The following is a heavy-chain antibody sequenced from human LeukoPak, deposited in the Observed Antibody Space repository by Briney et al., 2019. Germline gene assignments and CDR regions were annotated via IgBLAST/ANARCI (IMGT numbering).Heavy chain of an antibody. CDR1: GGSISSYY. J-gene: IGHJ6*02. CDR3: AREIRLRLGELSYPGPLDYYYGVDV. V-gene: IGHV4-59*01. CDR2: IYYSGST. D-gene: IGHD3-16*02. Sequence: SETLSLTCTVSGGSISSYYWSWIRQPPGKGLEWIGYIYYSGSTNYNPSLKSRATISVDTSKNQFSLKLSSVTAADTAVYYCAREIRLRLGELSYPGPLDYYYGVDVWGQGTTVTVSS.